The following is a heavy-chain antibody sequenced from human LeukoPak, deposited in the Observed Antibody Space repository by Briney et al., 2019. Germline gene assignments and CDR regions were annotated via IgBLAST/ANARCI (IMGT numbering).Heavy chain of an antibody. V-gene: IGHV3-74*01. J-gene: IGHJ5*02. CDR1: GFTFSSYW. CDR2: INSDGSST. CDR3: ARVRGPSSSDYYYVTSNWFDP. Sequence: PGGSLRLSCAASGFTFSSYWMHWVRQAPGKGLVWVSRINSDGSSTSYADSVKGRFTISRDNTKNTLYLQMNSLRAEDTAVYYCARVRGPSSSDYYYVTSNWFDPWGQGTLVTVSS. D-gene: IGHD3-22*01.